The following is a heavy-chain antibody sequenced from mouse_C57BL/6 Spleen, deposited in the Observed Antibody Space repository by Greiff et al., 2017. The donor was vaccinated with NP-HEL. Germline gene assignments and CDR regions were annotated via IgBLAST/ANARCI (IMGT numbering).Heavy chain of an antibody. J-gene: IGHJ2*01. CDR2: IYPRDGST. CDR1: GYTFTNYD. D-gene: IGHD1-1*01. Sequence: QVQLKQSGPELVKPGASVKLSCKASGYTFTNYDINWVKQRPGQGLEWIGWIYPRDGSTKYTEKFKGKATLTVDTSSSTAYMELHSLTSEDSAVYFCASYGSSLDDWGQGTTLTVAS. CDR3: ASYGSSLDD. V-gene: IGHV1-85*01.